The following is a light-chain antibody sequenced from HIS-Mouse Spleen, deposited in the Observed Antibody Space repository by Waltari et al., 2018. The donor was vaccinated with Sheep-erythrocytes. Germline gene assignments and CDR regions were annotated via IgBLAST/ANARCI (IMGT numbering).Light chain of an antibody. V-gene: IGLV2-11*01. J-gene: IGLJ3*02. CDR3: CSYAGSYTFWV. CDR2: DVS. Sequence: QSALTQPRSVSGSPGQSVTISCTVTSSDVGGYNTVSWYQQHPGKAPKLMIYDVSKRPSGVPDRFSGSKSGNTASLTISGLQAEDEADYYCCSYAGSYTFWVFGGGTKLTVL. CDR1: SSDVGGYNT.